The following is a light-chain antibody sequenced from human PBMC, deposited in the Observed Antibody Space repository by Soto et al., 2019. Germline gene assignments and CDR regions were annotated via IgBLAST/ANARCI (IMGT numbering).Light chain of an antibody. CDR2: EVS. Sequence: QSALTQPASVSGSPGQSITISCTGTTSDVGSYNLVSWYQQHPGKAPKLMIYEVSKRPSGISNRFSGSKSGSTASLTISGLQAEDEADYYCCSTAGSSIVVFGGGTKLTVL. CDR1: TSDVGSYNL. V-gene: IGLV2-23*02. J-gene: IGLJ2*01. CDR3: CSTAGSSIVV.